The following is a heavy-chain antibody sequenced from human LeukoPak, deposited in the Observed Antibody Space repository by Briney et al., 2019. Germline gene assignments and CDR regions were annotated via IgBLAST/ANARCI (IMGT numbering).Heavy chain of an antibody. Sequence: SEALSLTCTVSAGSVSRDSYCGTWIRQPPGKGLECMGYIYYSGSTNYNPSLKSRVTISVDMSKNQFSLKLKSVTAADTAVYYCARQEAYSYGMDVWGQGTTVTVSS. V-gene: IGHV4-61*01. J-gene: IGHJ6*02. CDR2: IYYSGST. CDR3: ARQEAYSYGMDV. CDR1: AGSVSRDSYC.